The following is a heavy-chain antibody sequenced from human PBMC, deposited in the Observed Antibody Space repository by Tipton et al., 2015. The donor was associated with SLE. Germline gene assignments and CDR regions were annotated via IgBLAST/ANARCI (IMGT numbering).Heavy chain of an antibody. J-gene: IGHJ4*02. V-gene: IGHV4-59*08. Sequence: TLSLTCTVSGGSISSYYWSWIRQPPGKGLEWIGYIYYSGSTNYNPSLKSRVTISVDTSKNQFSLKLSSVTAADTAGYYCARRLTRYSGYDYFDYWGQGTLVTVSS. CDR2: IYYSGST. CDR1: GGSISSYY. CDR3: ARRLTRYSGYDYFDY. D-gene: IGHD5-12*01.